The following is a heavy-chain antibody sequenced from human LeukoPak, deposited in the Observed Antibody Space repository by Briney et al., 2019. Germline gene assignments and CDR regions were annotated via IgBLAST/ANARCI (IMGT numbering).Heavy chain of an antibody. CDR1: GGSFSGYY. CDR3: ARGRYCSSTSCLAYYYYYMDV. D-gene: IGHD2-2*01. CDR2: INHSGST. J-gene: IGHJ6*03. Sequence: SETLSLTCAVYGGSFSGYYWSWIRQPPGKGLEWIGEINHSGSTNYNPSLKSRVTISVDTSKNQFSLKLSSVTAADTAVYYCARGRYCSSTSCLAYYYYYMDVWGKGTTVTVSS. V-gene: IGHV4-34*01.